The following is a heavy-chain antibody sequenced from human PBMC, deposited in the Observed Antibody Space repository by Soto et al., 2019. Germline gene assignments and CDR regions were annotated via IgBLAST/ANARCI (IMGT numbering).Heavy chain of an antibody. CDR1: GFTFSDYY. V-gene: IGHV3-11*01. J-gene: IGHJ6*02. Sequence: GGSLRLSCAASGFTFSDYYMTWIRLTPGKGLEWVSFISSGGSLIYYADSVKGRFTISRDNAKNSLYLQMNSLRAEDTAVYYCARDRYDFWSGSEHYGMDVWGQGTTVTVSS. D-gene: IGHD3-3*01. CDR3: ARDRYDFWSGSEHYGMDV. CDR2: ISSGGSLI.